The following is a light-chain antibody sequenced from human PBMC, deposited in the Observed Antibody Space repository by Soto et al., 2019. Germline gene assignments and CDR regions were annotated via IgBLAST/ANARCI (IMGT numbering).Light chain of an antibody. CDR3: SSYAGGSDV. CDR1: SSDVGGYNY. Sequence: QSALTQPPSASGSPGQSVTISCTGTSSDVGGYNYVSWYQQHPGKAPKFMIYEVSKRPSGVPDRFSGSKSGNTASLTVSGLQAEDEADYYCSSYAGGSDVFGTGTKLTVL. J-gene: IGLJ1*01. V-gene: IGLV2-8*01. CDR2: EVS.